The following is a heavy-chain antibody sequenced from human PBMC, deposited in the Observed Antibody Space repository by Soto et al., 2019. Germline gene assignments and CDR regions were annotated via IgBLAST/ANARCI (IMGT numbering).Heavy chain of an antibody. CDR3: ARNLDYYYGPGSGNGHGF. CDR1: GYTFTAYY. CDR2: INPKFRDT. D-gene: IGHD3-10*01. J-gene: IGHJ6*02. Sequence: QVQLVQSGAEVKEPGDSVRVSCEASGYTFTAYYIHWVRQAPGQGLEWMGWINPKFRDTTYAQDFQGRVSMTRDMSISTVYMEVSRLTSDDTAIYYCARNLDYYYGPGSGNGHGFWGQGTTVTVFS. V-gene: IGHV1-2*02.